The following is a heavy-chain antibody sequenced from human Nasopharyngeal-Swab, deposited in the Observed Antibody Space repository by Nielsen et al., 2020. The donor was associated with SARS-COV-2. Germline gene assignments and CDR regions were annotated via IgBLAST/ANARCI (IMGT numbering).Heavy chain of an antibody. V-gene: IGHV3-74*01. D-gene: IGHD4-11*01. CDR3: ARGDYSNYVDYYYYYYMDV. CDR1: GFTFSSHW. CDR2: INSDGSST. J-gene: IGHJ6*03. Sequence: GESLKISCAASGFTFSSHWMHWVRQAPGKGLVWVSRINSDGSSTSYADSVKGRFTISRDNAKNTLYLQMNSLRAEDTAVYYCARGDYSNYVDYYYYYYMDVWGKGTTVTVSS.